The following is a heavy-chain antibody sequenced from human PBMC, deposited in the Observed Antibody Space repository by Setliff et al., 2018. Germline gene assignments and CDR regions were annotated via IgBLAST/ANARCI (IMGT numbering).Heavy chain of an antibody. CDR2: VYPSGAA. CDR3: AKGGTYRYFDF. V-gene: IGHV4-59*01. Sequence: PSETLSLTCTVSGDTFSGASIWSWIRQPPEKGLEFIGYVYPSGAAKYDPSLGSRVTMSVDASKNQFSLRMNSVTAADTAVYYCAKGGTYRYFDFWGPGTLVTVSS. CDR1: GDTFSGAS. J-gene: IGHJ4*02.